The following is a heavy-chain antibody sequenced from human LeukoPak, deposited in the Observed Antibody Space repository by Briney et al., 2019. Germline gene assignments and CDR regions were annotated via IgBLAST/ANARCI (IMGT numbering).Heavy chain of an antibody. J-gene: IGHJ4*02. Sequence: GRSLRLSCAASGFTFSSYAMHWVRQAPGKGLEWVAVISYDGSNKYYADSVKGRFTISRDNSKNTLYLQMNSLRADDTAVYYCAKPAISSSSSGDFDHWGQGTLVTVSS. CDR2: ISYDGSNK. D-gene: IGHD6-6*01. CDR1: GFTFSSYA. CDR3: AKPAISSSSSGDFDH. V-gene: IGHV3-30*07.